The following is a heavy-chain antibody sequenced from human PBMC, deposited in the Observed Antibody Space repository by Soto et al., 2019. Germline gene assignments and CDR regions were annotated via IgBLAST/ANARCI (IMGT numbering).Heavy chain of an antibody. CDR1: GFSLSTSGLG. Sequence: SGPTLVNPTQTLTLTCTFSGFSLSTSGLGVGWIRQPPGTALEWLAFIYWTDDKRYSPSLKNRLTITKDTSKDQVVVTMTTMEAVDTATYYCAHRTYDSYFFQNWWQGALVTVS. CDR2: IYWTDDK. V-gene: IGHV2-5*01. CDR3: AHRTYDSYFFQN. J-gene: IGHJ4*02. D-gene: IGHD5-12*01.